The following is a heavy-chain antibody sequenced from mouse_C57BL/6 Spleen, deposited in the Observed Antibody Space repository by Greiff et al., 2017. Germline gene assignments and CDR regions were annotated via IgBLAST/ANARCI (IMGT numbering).Heavy chain of an antibody. CDR2: IDPSDSYT. D-gene: IGHD1-1*01. CDR1: GYTFTSYW. Sequence: QVQLQQPGAELVMPGASVKLSCKASGYTFTSYWMHWVKQRPGQGLEWIGEIDPSDSYTNYNQKFKGKSTLTVDKSSSTAYMQLSSLTSEDSAVYYCARGGVVATDYGGQGTTLTVSS. V-gene: IGHV1-69*01. J-gene: IGHJ2*01. CDR3: ARGGVVATDY.